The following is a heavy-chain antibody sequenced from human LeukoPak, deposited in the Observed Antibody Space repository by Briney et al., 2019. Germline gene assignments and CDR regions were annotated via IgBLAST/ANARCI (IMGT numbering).Heavy chain of an antibody. J-gene: IGHJ4*02. CDR3: AISSGYYYAFDY. V-gene: IGHV3-66*01. D-gene: IGHD3-22*01. CDR1: GFTVNSDY. CDR2: IYSGDTT. Sequence: TGGSLRFSCAASGFTVNSDYMSWVRQAPGKGLEWVSVIYSGDTTYYADSVKGRFTISRDNSKNTLYLQMNNLRAEDTAVYYCAISSGYYYAFDYWGQGTLVTVSS.